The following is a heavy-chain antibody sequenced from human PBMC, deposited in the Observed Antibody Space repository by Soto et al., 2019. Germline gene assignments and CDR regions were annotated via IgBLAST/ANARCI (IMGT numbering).Heavy chain of an antibody. Sequence: PGGSLRLSFAAPGFNFSSYSMSWVRQAPGKGLEWVSSISSSSRYIYYADSVKGRFTISRDNAKNSLYLQMNSLRAEDTAVYYCARPSGSYSDVYGMDVWGQRTTVTVSS. CDR2: ISSSSRYI. D-gene: IGHD1-26*01. CDR1: GFNFSSYS. J-gene: IGHJ6*02. V-gene: IGHV3-21*01. CDR3: ARPSGSYSDVYGMDV.